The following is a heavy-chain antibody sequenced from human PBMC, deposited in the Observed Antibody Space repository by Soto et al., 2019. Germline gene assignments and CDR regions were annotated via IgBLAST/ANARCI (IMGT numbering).Heavy chain of an antibody. Sequence: SLRLSCAASGFTFSSYAMHWVRQAPGKGLEWVALISYDGYSKWYADAVKGRFTISRDNSNNTLFLEMNSLRGDDTAVYFCAAIREVDVWGQGTTVTVSS. J-gene: IGHJ6*02. D-gene: IGHD1-26*01. CDR1: GFTFSSYA. CDR2: ISYDGYSK. CDR3: AAIREVDV. V-gene: IGHV3-30*03.